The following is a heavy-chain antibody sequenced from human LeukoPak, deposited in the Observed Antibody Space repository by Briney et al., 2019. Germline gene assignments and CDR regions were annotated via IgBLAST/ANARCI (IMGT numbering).Heavy chain of an antibody. D-gene: IGHD6-13*01. V-gene: IGHV4-34*01. CDR2: INHSGST. CDR3: ARFLDSSIWSKGGLDY. CDR1: GGSFSGYY. Sequence: PSETLSLTCAVNGGSFSGYYWSWIRQPPGKGLEWIGEINHSGSTNYNPSLKSRVTISVDTSKNQFSLKLSSVTAADTAVYYCARFLDSSIWSKGGLDYWGQGTLVTVSS. J-gene: IGHJ4*02.